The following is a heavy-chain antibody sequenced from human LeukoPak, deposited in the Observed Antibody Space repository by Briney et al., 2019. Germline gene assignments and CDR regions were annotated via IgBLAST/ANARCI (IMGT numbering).Heavy chain of an antibody. V-gene: IGHV3-23*01. CDR1: GFTFSSYA. Sequence: GGSLRLSCAASGFTFSSYAMSWVRQAPGKGLEWVSAISGSGGSTYYADSVKGRFTISRDNSKNTLYLQMNSLRAEDTAVYYCARLGVRWYDGPEHFDYWGQGTLVTVSS. CDR3: ARLGVRWYDGPEHFDY. CDR2: ISGSGGST. D-gene: IGHD6-13*01. J-gene: IGHJ4*02.